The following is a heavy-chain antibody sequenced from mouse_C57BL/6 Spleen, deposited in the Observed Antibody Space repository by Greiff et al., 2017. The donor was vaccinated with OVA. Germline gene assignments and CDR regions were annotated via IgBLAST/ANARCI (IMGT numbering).Heavy chain of an antibody. D-gene: IGHD4-1*01. J-gene: IGHJ2*01. V-gene: IGHV1-19*01. CDR1: GYTFTDYY. CDR3: AREAGTGIDY. CDR2: INPYNGGT. Sequence: EVQLQESGPVLVKPGASVKMSCKASGYTFTDYYMNWVKQSHGKSLEWIGVINPYNGGTSYNQKFKGKATLTVDKSSSTAYMELNSLTSEDSAVYYCAREAGTGIDYWGQGTTLTVSS.